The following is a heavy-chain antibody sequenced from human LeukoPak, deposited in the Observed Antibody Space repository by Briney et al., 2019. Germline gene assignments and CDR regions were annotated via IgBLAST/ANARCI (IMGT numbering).Heavy chain of an antibody. CDR1: GFTFSSYG. V-gene: IGHV3-33*01. CDR2: IWYDGSNK. CDR3: ARDPAATYYFDY. Sequence: GGSLRLSCAASGFTFSSYGTHWVRQAPGKGLEWVAVIWYDGSNKYYADSVKGRFTISRDNSKNTLYLQMNSLRAEDTAVYYCARDPAATYYFDYWGQGTLVTVSS. D-gene: IGHD6-13*01. J-gene: IGHJ4*02.